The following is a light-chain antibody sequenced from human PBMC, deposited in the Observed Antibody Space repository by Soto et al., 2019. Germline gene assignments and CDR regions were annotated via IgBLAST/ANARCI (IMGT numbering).Light chain of an antibody. CDR3: QLGKT. CDR1: QSVSSN. CDR2: GAS. Sequence: EIVMTQSPATLSVSPGERATLSCRASQSVSSNLAWYQQKPGQAPRLLIYGASTRATGIPARFSGSGSGTEFTLTISSLQSEDFAVYYCQLGKTFGRGTKVEIK. V-gene: IGKV3-15*01. J-gene: IGKJ1*01.